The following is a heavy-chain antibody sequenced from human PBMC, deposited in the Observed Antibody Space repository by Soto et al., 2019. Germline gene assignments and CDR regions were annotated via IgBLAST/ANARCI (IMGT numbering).Heavy chain of an antibody. Sequence: GGSLRLSCAASGFTFSSYGMHWVRQAPGKGLEWVAVIWYDGSNKYYADSVKGRFTISRDNSKNTLYLQMNSLRAEDTAVYYCAKELLGYCSSTSCWYFDYWGQGTLVTVSS. J-gene: IGHJ4*02. CDR2: IWYDGSNK. V-gene: IGHV3-30*02. CDR3: AKELLGYCSSTSCWYFDY. D-gene: IGHD2-2*01. CDR1: GFTFSSYG.